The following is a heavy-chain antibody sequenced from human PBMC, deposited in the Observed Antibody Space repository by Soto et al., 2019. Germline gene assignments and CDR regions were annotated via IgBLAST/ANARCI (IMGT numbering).Heavy chain of an antibody. CDR2: ISSSSSYI. CDR3: ASYYGSGSYYTSGRIDAFDI. J-gene: IGHJ3*02. D-gene: IGHD3-10*01. CDR1: GFTFSSYS. V-gene: IGHV3-21*01. Sequence: GGSLRLSCAASGFTFSSYSMNWVRQAPGKGLEWVSSISSSSSYIYYADSVKGRFTISRDNAKNSLYLQMNSLRAEDTAVYYCASYYGSGSYYTSGRIDAFDIWGQGTMVTVSS.